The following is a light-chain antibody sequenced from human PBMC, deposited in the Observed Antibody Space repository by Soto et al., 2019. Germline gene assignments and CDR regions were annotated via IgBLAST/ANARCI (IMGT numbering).Light chain of an antibody. CDR1: SSDVGGYNY. Sequence: QPVLTQPPSATGSPGQSVTISCTGTSSDVGGYNYVSWYQQHPGKAPELIISEVNKRPSGVPDRFSGFKSGNTASLTVSGLQGEDEADYYCSSYAGSGQVVFGGGTKLTVL. CDR2: EVN. J-gene: IGLJ2*01. V-gene: IGLV2-8*01. CDR3: SSYAGSGQVV.